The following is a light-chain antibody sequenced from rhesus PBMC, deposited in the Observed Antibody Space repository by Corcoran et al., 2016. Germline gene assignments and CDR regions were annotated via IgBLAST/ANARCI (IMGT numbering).Light chain of an antibody. V-gene: IGKV1-74*01. CDR2: KAS. CDR1: ENVNNY. J-gene: IGKJ2*01. CDR3: QHGYGTPYS. Sequence: DIQMTQSPSSLSASVGDRVTITCRASENVNNYLNWYQQKPGKAPKLLIYKASTLQSGAPSRFSGSGSGADYTFPISSLQPEDFATYYCQHGYGTPYSFGQGTKVEIK.